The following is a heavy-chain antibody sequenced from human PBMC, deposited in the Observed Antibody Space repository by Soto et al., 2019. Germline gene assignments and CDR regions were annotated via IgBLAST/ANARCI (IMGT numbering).Heavy chain of an antibody. J-gene: IGHJ6*02. CDR3: ARQGPYSSSSDYYYYGMDV. D-gene: IGHD6-6*01. CDR1: GYSFTSYW. Sequence: GESLKISCKGSGYSFTSYWISWVRQMPGKGLEWMGRIDPSDSYTNYNPSFQGHVTISADKSISTAYLQWSSLKASDTAMYYCARQGPYSSSSDYYYYGMDVWGQGTTVTVSS. CDR2: IDPSDSYT. V-gene: IGHV5-10-1*01.